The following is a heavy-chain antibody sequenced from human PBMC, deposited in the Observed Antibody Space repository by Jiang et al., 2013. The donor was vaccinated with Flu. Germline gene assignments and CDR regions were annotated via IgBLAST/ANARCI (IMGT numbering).Heavy chain of an antibody. J-gene: IGHJ6*02. D-gene: IGHD5-24*01. V-gene: IGHV3-30*03. Sequence: SFSSHGVRLGPPGSRARGVEWVAAISYDGTHKHYGDSVKGRFTISRDNSKNTVFLQMNSLRAEDTAVYYCARDVGDGYFNRDLGYSYSGMDVWGQGTTVTVSS. CDR1: SFSSHG. CDR3: ARDVGDGYFNRDLGYSYSGMDV. CDR2: ISYDGTHK.